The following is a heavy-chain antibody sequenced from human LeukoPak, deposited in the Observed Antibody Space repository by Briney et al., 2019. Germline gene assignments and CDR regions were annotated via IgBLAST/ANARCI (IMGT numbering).Heavy chain of an antibody. V-gene: IGHV4-31*03. J-gene: IGHJ4*02. CDR1: GGSISSGGYY. CDR2: IYYSGST. Sequence: SETLSLTCTVSGGSISSGGYYWSWIRQHPGKGLEWIGYIYYSGSTYYNPSLKSRVTISVDTSKNQFSLKLSSVTVADTAVYYCARGQGFRYYFDYWGQGTLVTVSS. CDR3: ARGQGFRYYFDY.